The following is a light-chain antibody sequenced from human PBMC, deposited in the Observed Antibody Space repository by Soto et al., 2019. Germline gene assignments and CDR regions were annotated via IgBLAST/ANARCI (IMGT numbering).Light chain of an antibody. Sequence: EIVLTQSPATLSLSPGERATLSCRASQSVNSYLAWYQQKPGQAPRLLIYAASNRATGTPARFSGSGSGTAFTLTISSLEPEDFAVYYCQQRSDGITFGQGTRLEIK. J-gene: IGKJ5*01. CDR1: QSVNSY. V-gene: IGKV3-11*01. CDR2: AAS. CDR3: QQRSDGIT.